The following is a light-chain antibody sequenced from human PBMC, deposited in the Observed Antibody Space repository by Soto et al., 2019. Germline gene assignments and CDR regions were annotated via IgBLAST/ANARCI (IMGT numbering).Light chain of an antibody. Sequence: DMVMTQSPATLSVSPGERATLSCRASQSVSSSLAWYQQKPGQAPRLLIYGASNRATGIPDRFSGSGSGTGFTLTISRLEPEDFAVYYCQQYGSSPWTFGQGTKVDIK. CDR3: QQYGSSPWT. V-gene: IGKV3-20*01. CDR2: GAS. CDR1: QSVSSS. J-gene: IGKJ1*01.